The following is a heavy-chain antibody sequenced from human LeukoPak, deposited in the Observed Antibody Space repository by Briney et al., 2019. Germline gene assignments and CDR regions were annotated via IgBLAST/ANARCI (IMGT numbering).Heavy chain of an antibody. D-gene: IGHD7-27*01. CDR1: GYIFADYY. V-gene: IGHV1-2*02. CDR2: IKPNSGGT. CDR3: ARAWGPVVGPRGYYFDY. J-gene: IGHJ4*02. Sequence: ASVKVSCKASGYIFADYYIHWVRQAPGQGLEWMGWIKPNSGGTRSAQKFQGRVTMTRDTSISTAYMELSSLRYDDTAVYYCARAWGPVVGPRGYYFDYWGQGTLVTVSS.